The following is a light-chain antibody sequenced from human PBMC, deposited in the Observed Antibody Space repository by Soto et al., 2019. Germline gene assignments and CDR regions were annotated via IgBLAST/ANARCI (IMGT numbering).Light chain of an antibody. J-gene: IGKJ1*01. V-gene: IGKV3-20*01. CDR2: GES. CDR1: QSISSSY. Sequence: EIVLTQSPGTLSLSPGERATSSWRASQSISSSYLAWYQQKPGQANRIIISGESSRATGITDRFSGSGSGTDFTLTIRRLEPEDFAVYYCNQYGSSEWTLGQGTKVDIK. CDR3: NQYGSSEWT.